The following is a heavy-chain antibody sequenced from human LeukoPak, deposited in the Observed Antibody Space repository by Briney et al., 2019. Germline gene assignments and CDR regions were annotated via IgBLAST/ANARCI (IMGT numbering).Heavy chain of an antibody. Sequence: GASVKVSCKASGYTFTGYYMHWVRQAPGQGLEWMGIINPSGGSTSYAQKFQGRVTMTRDTSTSTVYMELSSLRSEDTAVYYCARDGYDFWSGYSRGYFDYWGQGTLVTVSS. J-gene: IGHJ4*02. CDR2: INPSGGST. V-gene: IGHV1-46*01. CDR3: ARDGYDFWSGYSRGYFDY. D-gene: IGHD3-3*01. CDR1: GYTFTGYY.